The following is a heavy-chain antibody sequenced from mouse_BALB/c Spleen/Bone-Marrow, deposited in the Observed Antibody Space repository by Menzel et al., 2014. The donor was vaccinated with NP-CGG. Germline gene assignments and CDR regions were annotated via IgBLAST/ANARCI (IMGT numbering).Heavy chain of an antibody. Sequence: EVKLVESGPDLVKPSQSLSLPCTVTGFSITSGYSWHWIRQFPGNKLEWMGYIHYSVGTNYNPSLKSRISITRDTSKNQFFLQLNSVTTEDTATYYCARKGTGTSYFDYWGQGTTLTVSS. CDR1: GFSITSGYS. D-gene: IGHD4-1*01. CDR2: IHYSVGT. V-gene: IGHV3-1*02. CDR3: ARKGTGTSYFDY. J-gene: IGHJ2*01.